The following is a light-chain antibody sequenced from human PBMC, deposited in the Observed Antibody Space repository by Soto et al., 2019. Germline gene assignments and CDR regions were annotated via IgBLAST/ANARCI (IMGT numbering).Light chain of an antibody. V-gene: IGLV2-14*01. CDR2: DVT. J-gene: IGLJ1*01. CDR3: SSYTTSSSYV. CDR1: SSDVGGYIY. Sequence: QSALTQPASVSGSPGQSITISCTGTSSDVGGYIYVSWYQQHPGKAPKLMIYDVTSRPSGVSYRFSGFKSGNTASLTISGLQAEDEADDYCSSYTTSSSYVFGTGTKVTVL.